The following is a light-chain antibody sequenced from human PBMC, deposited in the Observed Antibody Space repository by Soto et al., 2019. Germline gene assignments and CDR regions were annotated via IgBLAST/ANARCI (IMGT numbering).Light chain of an antibody. Sequence: DIQMTQSPSSLSASVGDRVTITCRASQGISDYVAWYEQKPGKVPKLLIYVASTLQSGVPSRFSGSGSGTDFPLTIRSLQPEDVATYYRQKYNSAPLTFGGGTKVEI. J-gene: IGKJ4*01. V-gene: IGKV1-27*01. CDR1: QGISDY. CDR3: QKYNSAPLT. CDR2: VAS.